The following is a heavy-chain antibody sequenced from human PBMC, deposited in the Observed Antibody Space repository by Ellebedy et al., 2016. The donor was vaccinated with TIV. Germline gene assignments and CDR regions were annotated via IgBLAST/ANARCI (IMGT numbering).Heavy chain of an antibody. D-gene: IGHD6-6*01. CDR3: APLAPPADI. J-gene: IGHJ3*02. V-gene: IGHV3-23*01. CDR1: GFSFSSYA. CDR2: ISDSGDDT. Sequence: GESLKISXAASGFSFSSYAMTWVRQAPGKGLEWVSRISDSGDDTYYADSVKGRFTMSRDNSKNSLFLQMDSLRPEDSALYYCAPLAPPADIWGQGTRVTVSS.